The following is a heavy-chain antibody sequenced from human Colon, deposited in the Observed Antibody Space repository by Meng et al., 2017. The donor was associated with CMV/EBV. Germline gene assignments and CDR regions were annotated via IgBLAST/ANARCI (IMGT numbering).Heavy chain of an antibody. CDR3: ARDKIGGYAYGYLDF. CDR2: ITYDGNKR. CDR1: GFTFSSYA. J-gene: IGHJ4*02. D-gene: IGHD5-18*01. Sequence: GESLKISCAASGFTFSSYAMSWVRQAPGKGLEWVAVITYDGNKRYYADSVKGRFTVSRDNSKDTLYLQLNSLRAEDTAVYYCARDKIGGYAYGYLDFWGQGTPVTVSS. V-gene: IGHV3-30*01.